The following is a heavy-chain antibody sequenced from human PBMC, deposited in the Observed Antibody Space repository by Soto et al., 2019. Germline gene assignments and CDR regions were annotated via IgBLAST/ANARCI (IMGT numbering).Heavy chain of an antibody. V-gene: IGHV4-39*01. D-gene: IGHD3-10*01. CDR3: ARHLVAVVIKGWGY. Sequence: PSETLSLTCNVSGGSIDRSNYYWDWLRQPPGKGLEWIGTTYYNGNAYYNPSLKSRVSMSVDTSKNQFSLKLVSVTAADRVVYFCARHLVAVVIKGWGYWGQGTLVTVSS. CDR2: TYYNGNA. CDR1: GGSIDRSNYY. J-gene: IGHJ4*02.